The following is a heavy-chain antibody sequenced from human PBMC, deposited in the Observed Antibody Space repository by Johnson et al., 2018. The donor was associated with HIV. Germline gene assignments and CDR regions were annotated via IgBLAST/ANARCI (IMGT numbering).Heavy chain of an antibody. CDR1: GFRFSNYW. CDR3: ARNGDGYTPDAFDI. CDR2: IKQDGSEK. D-gene: IGHD5-24*01. J-gene: IGHJ3*02. V-gene: IGHV3-7*01. Sequence: VQLVESGGGVVQPGRSLRLSCAASGFRFSNYWMSWVRQAPGKGLEWVANIKQDGSEKYYVDSVKGRFTISRDNAKKSLYLQMNSLRVEDTAVYFCARNGDGYTPDAFDIWGQGTMVTVSS.